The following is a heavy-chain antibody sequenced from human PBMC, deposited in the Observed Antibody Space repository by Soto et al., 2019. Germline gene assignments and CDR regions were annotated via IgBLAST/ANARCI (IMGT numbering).Heavy chain of an antibody. V-gene: IGHV4-34*01. D-gene: IGHD3-10*01. CDR3: ARGKGTGYYSGMDV. CDR1: GGSFSGYY. CDR2: INHSGST. J-gene: IGHJ6*02. Sequence: KPSETLSLTCAVYGGSFSGYYCSWMRQPPGKGLGWIGEINHSGSTNYNPSLKSRVTISVDTSKNQFSLKLSSVTASDTAVYYCARGKGTGYYSGMDVWGQGTTVTVS.